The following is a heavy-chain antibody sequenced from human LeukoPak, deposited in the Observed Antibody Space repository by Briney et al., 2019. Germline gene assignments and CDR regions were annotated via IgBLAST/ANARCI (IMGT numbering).Heavy chain of an antibody. CDR3: ARVPNSRSFDY. Sequence: SGGSLRLSCAASGFTFSSYWMSWVRQAPGKGLEWVANIKQDGGEKYYVDSVKGRFTISRDNAKNSLYLQTNSLRAEDTAVYYCARVPNSRSFDYWGQGTLVAVSS. D-gene: IGHD4-23*01. CDR1: GFTFSSYW. CDR2: IKQDGGEK. V-gene: IGHV3-7*01. J-gene: IGHJ4*02.